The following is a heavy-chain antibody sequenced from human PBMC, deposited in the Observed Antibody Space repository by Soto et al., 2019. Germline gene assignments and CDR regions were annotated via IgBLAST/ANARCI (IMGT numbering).Heavy chain of an antibody. CDR3: ATPQGGWYPPFDY. J-gene: IGHJ4*02. Sequence: QVQLVESGGGVVQPGRSLRLSCAASGFTFSSHGMHWVRQAPGKGLEWVAVISYDGSNKYYADSVKGRFTISRDNSKNTLYLQMNSLRAEDTAVYYCATPQGGWYPPFDYWGQGTLVTVSS. CDR1: GFTFSSHG. V-gene: IGHV3-30*03. D-gene: IGHD6-19*01. CDR2: ISYDGSNK.